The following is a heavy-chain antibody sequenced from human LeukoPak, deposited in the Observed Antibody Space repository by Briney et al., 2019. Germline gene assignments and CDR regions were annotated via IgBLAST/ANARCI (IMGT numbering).Heavy chain of an antibody. V-gene: IGHV1-2*02. CDR2: INPNSGGT. J-gene: IGHJ4*02. CDR3: ARDPSSSWYGGFDY. CDR1: GYTFTGYY. Sequence: ALVKVSCKASGYTFTGYYMHWVRQAPGQGLEWMGWINPNSGGTNYAQKFQGRVTMTRDTSISTAYMELSRLRSDDTAVYYCARDPSSSWYGGFDYWGQVTLVTVSS. D-gene: IGHD6-13*01.